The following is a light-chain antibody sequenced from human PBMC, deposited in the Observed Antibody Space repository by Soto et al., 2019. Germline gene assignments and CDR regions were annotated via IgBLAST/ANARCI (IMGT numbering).Light chain of an antibody. CDR1: SGHSSYA. CDR3: QTWGTGIQV. J-gene: IGLJ1*01. V-gene: IGLV4-69*01. Sequence: QAVVTQSPSASASLGASVKLTCTLSSGHSSYAIAWRQQQPEKGPRYLMKLNSDGSHSKGDGIPDRFSGSSSGAERYLTISSLQSEDEADYYCQTWGTGIQVFGTGTKLTVL. CDR2: LNSDGSH.